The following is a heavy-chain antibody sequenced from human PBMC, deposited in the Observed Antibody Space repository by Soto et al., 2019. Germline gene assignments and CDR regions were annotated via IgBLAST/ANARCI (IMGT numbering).Heavy chain of an antibody. Sequence: GASVKVSCKASGYIFSTYDINWVRQAPGQGLEWMGWLNPNSGNTGYAQKFQGRVTMTRNTSINTAYMELSSLGSEDTAVYYCARDHGYNWNDEGWFDPWGQGTLVTVSS. V-gene: IGHV1-8*01. D-gene: IGHD1-20*01. J-gene: IGHJ5*02. CDR3: ARDHGYNWNDEGWFDP. CDR1: GYIFSTYD. CDR2: LNPNSGNT.